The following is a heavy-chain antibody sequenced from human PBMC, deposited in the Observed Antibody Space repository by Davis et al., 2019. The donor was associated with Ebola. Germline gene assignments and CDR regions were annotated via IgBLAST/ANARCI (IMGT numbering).Heavy chain of an antibody. D-gene: IGHD6-6*01. CDR3: ARREVAVGPVDY. CDR1: AGSISSRSYY. V-gene: IGHV4-39*01. J-gene: IGHJ4*02. Sequence: MPSETLSLTCTVSAGSISSRSYYWGWIRQTPGKGLEWIGSIYYIGSSDYNPSLKSRVTISVDTSRNQFSLTLKSVTAADTAVYYCARREVAVGPVDYWGQGTLVSVSS. CDR2: IYYIGSS.